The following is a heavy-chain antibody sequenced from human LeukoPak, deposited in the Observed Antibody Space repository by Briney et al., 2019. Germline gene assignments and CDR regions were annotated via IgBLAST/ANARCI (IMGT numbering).Heavy chain of an antibody. J-gene: IGHJ5*02. D-gene: IGHD3-10*01. Sequence: GASVKVSCKASGYTFTSYSIHWVRQAPGQGLEWMGIINPSGASAMYAQKFQGRVTMTRDMSTATVYLDLSSLRFDDTAVYYCARGHGSASTNWFDPWGQGTLVTVSS. CDR1: GYTFTSYS. CDR2: INPSGASA. V-gene: IGHV1-46*01. CDR3: ARGHGSASTNWFDP.